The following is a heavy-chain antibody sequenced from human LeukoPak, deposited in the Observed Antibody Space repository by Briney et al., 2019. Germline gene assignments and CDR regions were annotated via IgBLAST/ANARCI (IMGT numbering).Heavy chain of an antibody. CDR3: AREIYGDYGRFDY. CDR2: IYSGGST. J-gene: IGHJ4*02. CDR1: GFTVSSNY. V-gene: IGHV3-53*01. D-gene: IGHD4-17*01. Sequence: GGSLRLSCAASGFTVSSNYMSWVRQAPGKGLEWVSVIYSGGSTYYADSVKGRFTISRDNSKNTLYLQMNSLRAEGTAVYYCAREIYGDYGRFDYWGQGTLVTVSS.